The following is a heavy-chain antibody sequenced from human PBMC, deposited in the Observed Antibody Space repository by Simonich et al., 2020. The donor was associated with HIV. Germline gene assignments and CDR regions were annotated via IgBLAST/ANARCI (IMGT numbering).Heavy chain of an antibody. CDR3: ARGFYQRLYYFDY. V-gene: IGHV4-34*01. CDR1: GGSFRGYY. Sequence: QVQLQQWGAGLLKPSETLSITCAVYGGSFRGYYWSWIRPPPGKGLESIGEINHSGSTNYNPALKSRVTISVDTSKNQCSLKLSSVTAADTAVYYCARGFYQRLYYFDYWGQGTLVTVSS. D-gene: IGHD2-2*01. CDR2: INHSGST. J-gene: IGHJ4*02.